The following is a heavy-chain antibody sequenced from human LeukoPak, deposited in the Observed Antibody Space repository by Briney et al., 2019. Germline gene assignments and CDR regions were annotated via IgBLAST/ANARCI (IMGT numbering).Heavy chain of an antibody. J-gene: IGHJ5*02. Sequence: GGSLRLSCAASGFTFSSYAMHWVRQAPGKGLEWVAVISYDGSNKYYADSVKGRFTISRDNSKNTLYLQMNSLRAEDTAVYYCAKDIYCSGGSCYSFGLFDPWGQGTLVTVSS. V-gene: IGHV3-30-3*01. D-gene: IGHD2-15*01. CDR2: ISYDGSNK. CDR1: GFTFSSYA. CDR3: AKDIYCSGGSCYSFGLFDP.